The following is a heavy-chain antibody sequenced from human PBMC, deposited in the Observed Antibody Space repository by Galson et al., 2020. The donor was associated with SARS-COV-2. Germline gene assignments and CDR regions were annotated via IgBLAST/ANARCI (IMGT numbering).Heavy chain of an antibody. CDR3: ARERESSGWTAGAFDI. Sequence: GESLKISCAASGFTFSSYGMHWVRQAPGKGLEWVAGIWYDGSNKYYADSVKGRFTISRDNSKNTLYLQMNSLRAEDTAVYYCARERESSGWTAGAFDIWGQGTMVTVSS. J-gene: IGHJ3*02. CDR2: IWYDGSNK. CDR1: GFTFSSYG. V-gene: IGHV3-33*01. D-gene: IGHD6-19*01.